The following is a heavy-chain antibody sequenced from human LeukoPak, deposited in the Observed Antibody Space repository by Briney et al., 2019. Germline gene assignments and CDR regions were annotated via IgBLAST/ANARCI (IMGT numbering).Heavy chain of an antibody. CDR2: INPSGGST. D-gene: IGHD3-22*01. V-gene: IGHV1-46*01. CDR1: GYTFTSYY. Sequence: ASVKVSCKASGYTFTSYYMHWVRQAPGQGLEWMGIINPSGGSTSYAQKFQGRVTMTRDTSASTVYMELSSLRSEDTAVYYCARGYLHYDSSGYYSYFDYWGQGTLVTVSS. CDR3: ARGYLHYDSSGYYSYFDY. J-gene: IGHJ4*02.